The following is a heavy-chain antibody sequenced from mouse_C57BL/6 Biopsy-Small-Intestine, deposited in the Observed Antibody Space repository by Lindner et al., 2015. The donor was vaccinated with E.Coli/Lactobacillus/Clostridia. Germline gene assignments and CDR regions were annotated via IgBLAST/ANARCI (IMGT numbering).Heavy chain of an antibody. Sequence: VQAAGVWTWPGQNLSQTLSLTCSVTGYSITSDYWNWIRKFPGNKLEYMGYISYSGSTYYNPSLKSRISITRDTSKNQYYLQLNSVTTEDTATYYCARYPGSNYGYFDVWGTGTTVTVSS. CDR1: GYSITSDY. V-gene: IGHV3-8*01. D-gene: IGHD1-1*01. CDR3: ARYPGSNYGYFDV. CDR2: ISYSGST. J-gene: IGHJ1*03.